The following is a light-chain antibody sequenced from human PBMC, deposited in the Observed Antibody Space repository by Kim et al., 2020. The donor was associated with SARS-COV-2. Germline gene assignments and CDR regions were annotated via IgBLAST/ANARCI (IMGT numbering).Light chain of an antibody. V-gene: IGLV3-19*01. CDR3: NSRDSSGDHVV. CDR1: SLRNYY. J-gene: IGLJ3*02. Sequence: ALGHTVRLTCQGDSLRNYYATWYQQRPGQAPVLVLYGKYNRPSGIPDRFSGSASGNTASLTITGAQADDEADYYCNSRDSSGDHVVFGGGTQLTVL. CDR2: GKY.